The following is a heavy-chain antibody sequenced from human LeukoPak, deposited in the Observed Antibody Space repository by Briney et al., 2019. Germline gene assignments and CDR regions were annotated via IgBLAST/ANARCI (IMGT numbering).Heavy chain of an antibody. CDR2: ISYDGSNK. V-gene: IGHV3-30*04. CDR3: AKGTIQLWFGELLCMDV. D-gene: IGHD3-10*01. CDR1: GFTFSSYA. J-gene: IGHJ6*02. Sequence: GRSLRLSCAASGFTFSSYAMHWVRQAPGKGLEWVAVISYDGSNKYYADSVKGRFTISRDNSKNTLYLQMNSLRAEDTAVYYCAKGTIQLWFGELLCMDVWGQGTTVTVSS.